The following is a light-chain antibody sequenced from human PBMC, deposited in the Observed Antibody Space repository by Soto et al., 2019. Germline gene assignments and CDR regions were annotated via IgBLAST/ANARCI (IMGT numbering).Light chain of an antibody. CDR1: QGISSY. V-gene: IGKV1-8*01. CDR3: QQYNSYSWT. CDR2: AAS. J-gene: IGKJ1*01. Sequence: AIRMTQSPSSLSASTVDRVTITCRASQGISSYLAWYQQKPGKAPKLLIYAASTLQSGVPSRFSGSGSGTEFTLSISSLQPDDFATYYCQQYNSYSWTFGQGTKVDI.